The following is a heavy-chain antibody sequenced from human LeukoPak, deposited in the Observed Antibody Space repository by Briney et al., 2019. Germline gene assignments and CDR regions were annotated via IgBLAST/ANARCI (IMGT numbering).Heavy chain of an antibody. V-gene: IGHV3-23*01. CDR3: AKDCRVSRPHYYYYYYMDV. CDR1: GFTFSSYG. Sequence: PGGSLRLSCAASGFTFSSYGMSWVRQAPGKGLEWVSAISGSGGSTYYADSVKGRFTISRDNSKNTLYLQMNSLRAEDTAVYYCAKDCRVSRPHYYYYYYMDVWGKGTTVTVSS. CDR2: ISGSGGST. D-gene: IGHD3-10*01. J-gene: IGHJ6*03.